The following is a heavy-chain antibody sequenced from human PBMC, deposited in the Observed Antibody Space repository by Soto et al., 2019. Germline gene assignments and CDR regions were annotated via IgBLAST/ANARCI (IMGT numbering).Heavy chain of an antibody. CDR1: GYAFTSYA. Sequence: ASVKVSCKASGYAFTSYAMHWVRQAPGQRLEWMGWINAGNGNTKYSQKFQGRVTITRDTSASTAYMELSSLRSEDTAVYYCAREGTAVGFDYWGQGTLVTVSS. CDR2: INAGNGNT. J-gene: IGHJ4*02. D-gene: IGHD5-18*01. V-gene: IGHV1-3*01. CDR3: AREGTAVGFDY.